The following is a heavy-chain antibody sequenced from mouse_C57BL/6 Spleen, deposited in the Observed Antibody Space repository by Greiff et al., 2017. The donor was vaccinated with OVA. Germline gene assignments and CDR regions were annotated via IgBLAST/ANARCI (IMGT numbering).Heavy chain of an antibody. CDR2: ISSGGDYI. D-gene: IGHD4-1*01. CDR3: TRVGLRYWYFDV. J-gene: IGHJ1*03. Sequence: EVQVVESGEGLVKPGGSLKLSCAASGFTFSSYAMSWVRQTPEKRLEWVAYISSGGDYIYYADTVKGRFTISRDNARNTLYLQMSSLKSEDTAMYYCTRVGLRYWYFDVWGTGTTVTVSS. V-gene: IGHV5-9-1*02. CDR1: GFTFSSYA.